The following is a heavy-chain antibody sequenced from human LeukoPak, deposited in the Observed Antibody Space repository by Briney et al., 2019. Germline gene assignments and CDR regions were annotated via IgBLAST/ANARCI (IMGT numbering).Heavy chain of an antibody. V-gene: IGHV1-8*02. CDR3: ARDGSHRLYDSSGYGGY. D-gene: IGHD3-22*01. Sequence: ASVKVSCKASGYTFTGYYMHWVRQATGQGLEWMGWMNPNSGNTGYAQKFQGRVTMTRDMSTSTVYMELSSLRSEDTAIYYCARDGSHRLYDSSGYGGYWGQGTLVTVSS. CDR1: GYTFTGYY. J-gene: IGHJ4*02. CDR2: MNPNSGNT.